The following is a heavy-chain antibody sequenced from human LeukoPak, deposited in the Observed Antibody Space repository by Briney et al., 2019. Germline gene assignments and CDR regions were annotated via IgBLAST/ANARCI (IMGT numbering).Heavy chain of an antibody. Sequence: SVRVSCKASGGTFSSYAISWVRQAPGQGLEWMGGIIPIFGTANYAQKFQGRVTITADESTSTAYMELSSLRSEDTAVYYCARGGYSGYDPLGYWGQGTLVTVSS. CDR3: ARGGYSGYDPLGY. CDR1: GGTFSSYA. J-gene: IGHJ4*02. D-gene: IGHD5-12*01. V-gene: IGHV1-69*13. CDR2: IIPIFGTA.